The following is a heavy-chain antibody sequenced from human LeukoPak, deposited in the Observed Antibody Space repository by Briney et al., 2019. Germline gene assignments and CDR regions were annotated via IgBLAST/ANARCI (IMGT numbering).Heavy chain of an antibody. CDR3: ARGGVAYGDYSFGDVSPYYFGY. CDR2: IYHSGST. J-gene: IGHJ4*02. D-gene: IGHD4-17*01. Sequence: SETLSLTCTVSGGSISSGGYYWSWVRQPPGKGLEWIGYIYHSGSTYYNPSLKSRVTISVDRSKNQFSLKLSSVTAADTAVYYCARGGVAYGDYSFGDVSPYYFGYWGQGTLVTVSS. V-gene: IGHV4-30-2*01. CDR1: GGSISSGGYY.